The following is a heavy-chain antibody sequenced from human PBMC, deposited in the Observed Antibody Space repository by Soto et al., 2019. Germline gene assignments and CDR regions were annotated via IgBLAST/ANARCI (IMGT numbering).Heavy chain of an antibody. CDR3: AKYGGAVASYNWFDP. Sequence: GGSLRLSCSASGFTFSSYAMSWFRQAPGKELEWVSAISGSGGSTYYADSVKGRFTISRDNSKNTLYLQMSSLRAEDTAVYYCAKYGGAVASYNWFDPWGQGTLVTVSS. V-gene: IGHV3-23*01. CDR1: GFTFSSYA. D-gene: IGHD6-19*01. CDR2: ISGSGGST. J-gene: IGHJ5*02.